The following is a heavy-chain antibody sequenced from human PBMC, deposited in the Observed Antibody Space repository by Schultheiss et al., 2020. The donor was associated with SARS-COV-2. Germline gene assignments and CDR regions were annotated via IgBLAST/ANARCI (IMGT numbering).Heavy chain of an antibody. CDR1: GYSFTSYW. J-gene: IGHJ6*02. V-gene: IGHV5-51*01. D-gene: IGHD4/OR15-4a*01. CDR2: IYPGDSDT. Sequence: GGSLRLSCKGSGYSFTSYWISWVRQMPGKGLEWMGIIYPGDSDTRYSPSFQGHVTISADKSISTAYLQWSSLKASDTAMYYCARRGGAQYYYYYGMDVWGQGTTVTVSS. CDR3: ARRGGAQYYYYYGMDV.